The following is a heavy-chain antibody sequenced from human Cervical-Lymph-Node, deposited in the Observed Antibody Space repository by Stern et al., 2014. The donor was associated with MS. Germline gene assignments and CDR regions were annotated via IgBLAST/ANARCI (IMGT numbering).Heavy chain of an antibody. J-gene: IGHJ4*02. CDR2: IYYSGRT. CDR1: GGSINSYN. CDR3: ARRSGYNAYYFDS. D-gene: IGHD5-12*01. Sequence: QVQLQESGPGLVRPSETLSLTCTVSGGSINSYNWGWIRQRPGKGLEWIGHIYYSGRTNDNHTLKSRVNISIETSKNQISLKLKPVTATDTAVYYCARRSGYNAYYFDSWGQGTLVTVSS. V-gene: IGHV4-59*01.